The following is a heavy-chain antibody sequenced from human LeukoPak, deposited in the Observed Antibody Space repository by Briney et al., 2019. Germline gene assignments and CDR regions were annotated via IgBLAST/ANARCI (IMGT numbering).Heavy chain of an antibody. CDR2: IAYDGSRA. CDR3: TRYNNDHFDY. CDR1: GFTFGGYG. J-gene: IGHJ4*02. D-gene: IGHD1-14*01. V-gene: IGHV3-33*01. Sequence: GGSLRLSCAGSGFTFGGYGMHWFRQTPGKGLEWVAVIAYDGSRAFYADSVKGRFTISRDNSKNTISVQMDDLRAEDTAVYYCTRYNNDHFDYWSQGTLVTVSS.